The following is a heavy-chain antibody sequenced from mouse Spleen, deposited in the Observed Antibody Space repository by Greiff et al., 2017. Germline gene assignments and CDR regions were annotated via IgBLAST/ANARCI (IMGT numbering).Heavy chain of an antibody. V-gene: IGHV1-81*01. CDR1: GYTFTSYG. D-gene: IGHD1-1*01. Sequence: QVQLQQSGAELARPGASVKLSCKASGYTFTSYGISWVKQSTGQGLEWIGEIYPRSGNTYYNEKFKGKATLTADKSSSTAYMELRSLTSEDSAVYFCARPYGSSLFAYWGQGTLVTVSA. CDR3: ARPYGSSLFAY. J-gene: IGHJ3*01. CDR2: IYPRSGNT.